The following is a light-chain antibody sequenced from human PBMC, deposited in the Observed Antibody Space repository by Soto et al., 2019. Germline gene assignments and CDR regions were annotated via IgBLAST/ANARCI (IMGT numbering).Light chain of an antibody. CDR2: GAS. CDR3: QQYNYWPPIT. CDR1: QSVSGN. V-gene: IGKV3-15*01. Sequence: EIVMTQSPATLSVSPGERATLSCRASQSVSGNLAWYQQKPVQAPRLLIYGASTRATGIPARFSGSGSGTACTLTISSLQSEDFAVYYWQQYNYWPPITFGQGTRLEIK. J-gene: IGKJ5*01.